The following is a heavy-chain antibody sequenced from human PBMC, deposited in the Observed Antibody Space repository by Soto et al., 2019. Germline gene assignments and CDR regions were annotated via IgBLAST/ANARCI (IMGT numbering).Heavy chain of an antibody. CDR1: GGSISSSSYY. J-gene: IGHJ4*02. D-gene: IGHD2-15*01. CDR2: IYYSGST. V-gene: IGHV4-39*01. CDR3: ARQCSGGSCYSEPDY. Sequence: SETLSLTCTVSGGSISSSSYYWGWIRQPPGKGLEWTGSIYYSGSTYYNPSLKSRVTISVDTSKNQFSLKLRSVTAADTAVYYCARQCSGGSCYSEPDYWGQGTLVTVSS.